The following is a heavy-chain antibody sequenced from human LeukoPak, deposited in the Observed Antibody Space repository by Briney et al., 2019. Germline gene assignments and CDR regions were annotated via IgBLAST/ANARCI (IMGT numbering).Heavy chain of an antibody. V-gene: IGHV3-33*01. CDR1: GFTFSSYG. J-gene: IGHJ3*02. D-gene: IGHD3-22*01. CDR2: IWYDGSNK. Sequence: PGRSLRLSCAACGFTFSSYGMHWVRQAPGKGLEWVAVIWYDGSNKYYADSVKGRFTISRDNSKNTLYLQMNSLGAEDTAVYYCARDYYYYDSSGSTTSAFDIWGQGTMVTVSS. CDR3: ARDYYYYDSSGSTTSAFDI.